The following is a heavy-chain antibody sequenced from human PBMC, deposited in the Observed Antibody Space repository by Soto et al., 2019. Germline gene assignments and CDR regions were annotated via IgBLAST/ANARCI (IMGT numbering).Heavy chain of an antibody. CDR1: GFTFSSYW. CDR3: TRDIGGKGAY. D-gene: IGHD3-10*01. CDR2: IDEYGSTI. Sequence: GGSLRISYAASGFTFSSYWRPCVRQVPGKGLLWVSRIDEYGSTINYADSVKGRFTISRDNARNTLYLEMNSLRAEDTALYYCTRDIGGKGAYWGPGTLVTGSS. J-gene: IGHJ4*02. V-gene: IGHV3-74*01.